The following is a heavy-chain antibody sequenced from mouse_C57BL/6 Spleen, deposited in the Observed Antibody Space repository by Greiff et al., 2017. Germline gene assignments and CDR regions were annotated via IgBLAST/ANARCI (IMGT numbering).Heavy chain of an antibody. V-gene: IGHV1-53*01. CDR3: ARGGVYYDYGFAY. CDR2: INPSNGGT. D-gene: IGHD2-4*01. CDR1: GYAFSSSW. J-gene: IGHJ3*01. Sequence: QVQLKESGPELVKPGASVKISCKASGYAFSSSWMHWVKQRPGQGLEWIGNINPSNGGTNYNEKFKSKATLTVDKSSSTAYMQLSSLTSEDSAVYYCARGGVYYDYGFAYWGQGTLVTVSA.